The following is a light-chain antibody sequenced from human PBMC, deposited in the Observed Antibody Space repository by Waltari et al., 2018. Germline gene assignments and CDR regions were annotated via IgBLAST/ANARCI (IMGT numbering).Light chain of an antibody. J-gene: IGLJ2*01. V-gene: IGLV1-40*01. Sequence: QSVLTQPPSVSGAPGQRVSISCTGSGSNLGAGYDVHWYQQHPGKAPKLLIYGTSTRPPGVPDRFFGSQSGTSASLAITALLAEDEAEYYCQSYDTSLSVVFGGGTKLTVL. CDR1: GSNLGAGYD. CDR2: GTS. CDR3: QSYDTSLSVV.